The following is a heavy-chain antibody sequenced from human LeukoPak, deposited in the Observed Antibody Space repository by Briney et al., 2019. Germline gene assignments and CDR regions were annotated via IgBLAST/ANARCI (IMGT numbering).Heavy chain of an antibody. CDR1: GYTFTSYD. J-gene: IGHJ4*02. Sequence: GASVKVSCTASGYTFTSYDINWVRQATGQGLEWMGWMNPNSGNTGYAQKFQGRVTMTRDTSISTAYMELSRLRSDDTAVHYCARGGGSLTLFVYWGQGTLVTVSS. V-gene: IGHV1-8*01. CDR3: ARGGGSLTLFVY. CDR2: MNPNSGNT. D-gene: IGHD1-26*01.